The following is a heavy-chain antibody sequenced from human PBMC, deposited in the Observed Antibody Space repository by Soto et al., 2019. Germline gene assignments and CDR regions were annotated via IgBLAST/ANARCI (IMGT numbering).Heavy chain of an antibody. Sequence: SETLSLTCAVYGGSFSGYYWSWIRQPPGKGLEWIGEINHSGSTNYNPSLKSRVTISVDTSKNQFSLKLSSVTAADTAVYYCARDRGYYGSGSYYSVKAYYYYGMDVWGQGTTVTVSS. V-gene: IGHV4-34*01. J-gene: IGHJ6*02. CDR1: GGSFSGYY. D-gene: IGHD3-10*01. CDR2: INHSGST. CDR3: ARDRGYYGSGSYYSVKAYYYYGMDV.